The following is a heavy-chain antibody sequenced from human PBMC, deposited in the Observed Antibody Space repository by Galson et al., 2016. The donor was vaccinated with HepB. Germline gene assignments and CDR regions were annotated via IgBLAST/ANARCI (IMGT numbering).Heavy chain of an antibody. CDR1: GFTFSAYA. V-gene: IGHV3-23*01. Sequence: SLRLSCAASGFTFSAYAMSWARQIPGKGLEWVAGIGAGGSKTYYADSVRGRFIISRGNSENTLYLQVSGLRAEDTAIYYCGRDPNGDYVGSHDKWGHGTMVIVSS. D-gene: IGHD4-17*01. J-gene: IGHJ3*02. CDR3: GRDPNGDYVGSHDK. CDR2: IGAGGSKT.